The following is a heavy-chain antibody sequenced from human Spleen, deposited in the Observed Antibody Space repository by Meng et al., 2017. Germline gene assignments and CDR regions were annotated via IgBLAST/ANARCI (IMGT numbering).Heavy chain of an antibody. J-gene: IGHJ5*02. CDR2: IGHSGIT. V-gene: IGHV4-39*01. D-gene: IGHD6-19*01. CDR1: GGSSSTSGYY. Sequence: QPQLQESGPGLVKPSEALSLTCSVPGGSSSTSGYYWGWIRQPPGKGLEWIGSIGHSGITYYTPSLKSRVTVSIDTSKSQFSLKLTSVTAADTAVYYCVRSSGWVRTGFDPWGQGTLVTVSS. CDR3: VRSSGWVRTGFDP.